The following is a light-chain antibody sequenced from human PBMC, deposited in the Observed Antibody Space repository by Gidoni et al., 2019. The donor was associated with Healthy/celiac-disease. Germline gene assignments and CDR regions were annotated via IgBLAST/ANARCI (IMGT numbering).Light chain of an antibody. J-gene: IGKJ4*01. V-gene: IGKV1-39*01. Sequence: DIQITQSPSSLSASVGDRVTITCRASQSISIYLNWYQQKPGKAPKLLIYASSSLQSGVPSRFSGSGSGTDFTLTISRLQPEDFATYYCQQSYSTPLTFGGGTKVEIK. CDR3: QQSYSTPLT. CDR1: QSISIY. CDR2: ASS.